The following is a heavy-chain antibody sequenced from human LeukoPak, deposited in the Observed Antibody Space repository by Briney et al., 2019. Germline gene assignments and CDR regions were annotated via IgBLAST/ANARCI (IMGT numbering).Heavy chain of an antibody. Sequence: PSETLSLTCAVYGGSFSGYYWSWIRQPPGKGLEWIGYIYYSGSTNYNPSLKSRVTISVDTSKNQFSLKLSSVTAADTAVYYCARSDGSGSYYHFDYWGQGTLVTVSS. J-gene: IGHJ4*02. CDR3: ARSDGSGSYYHFDY. CDR1: GGSFSGYY. CDR2: IYYSGST. V-gene: IGHV4-59*08. D-gene: IGHD3-10*01.